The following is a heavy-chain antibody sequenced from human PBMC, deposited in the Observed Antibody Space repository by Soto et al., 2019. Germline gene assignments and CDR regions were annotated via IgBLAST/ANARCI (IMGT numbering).Heavy chain of an antibody. CDR1: GDSINNSHW. V-gene: IGHV4-4*02. J-gene: IGHJ5*02. Sequence: QVQLQESGPGLVQPSGTLSLTCAVSGDSINNSHWWSWVRQTPGKGLEWIGETYHSGTTNYNPSLKTRVTRSIDESKNQFSLKMNSVTAADTAVYYCAREVDSSPARGPNWFDPWGQGTLVTVSS. CDR2: TYHSGTT. CDR3: AREVDSSPARGPNWFDP. D-gene: IGHD6-13*01.